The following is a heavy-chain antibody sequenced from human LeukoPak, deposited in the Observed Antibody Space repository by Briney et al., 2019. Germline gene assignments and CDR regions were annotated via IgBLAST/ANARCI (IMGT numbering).Heavy chain of an antibody. CDR2: ISSSSSYI. D-gene: IGHD6-13*01. CDR1: GFTFSRYS. CDR3: ARDLIAAAGTFLGY. V-gene: IGHV3-21*01. J-gene: IGHJ4*02. Sequence: GGSLRLSCAASGFTFSRYSMNWVRQAPGKGLEWVSSISSSSSYIYYADSVKGRFTISRDNAKNSLYLQMNSLRAEDTAVYYCARDLIAAAGTFLGYWGQGTLVTVSS.